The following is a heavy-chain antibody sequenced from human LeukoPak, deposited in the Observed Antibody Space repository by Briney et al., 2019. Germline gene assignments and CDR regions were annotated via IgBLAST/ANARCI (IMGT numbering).Heavy chain of an antibody. CDR1: GFTFDSYW. CDR2: IKQDGSEK. J-gene: IGHJ4*02. D-gene: IGHD6-19*01. Sequence: GGYLRLSCAASGFTFDSYWMSWVRQAPGKGLEGVANIKQDGSEKNYVDSVKGRFTISRDNAKKSLYLQMNSLRAEDTAVYYCSRDYSDGWYVLWWGQGTLVTVSS. V-gene: IGHV3-7*01. CDR3: SRDYSDGWYVLW.